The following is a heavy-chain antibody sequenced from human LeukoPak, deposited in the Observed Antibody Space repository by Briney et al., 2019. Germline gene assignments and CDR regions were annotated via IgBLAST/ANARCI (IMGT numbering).Heavy chain of an antibody. CDR2: VYYTGSS. D-gene: IGHD6-13*01. CDR3: ARLSRIATAGAYSYHSLDI. CDR1: GGSINDHA. J-gene: IGHJ6*02. Sequence: SETLSLTCTVSGGSINDHAWCWIRQPPGRGLEWIGCVYYTGSSEYNASLKSRLTISTDTSNNQLSLKVTSVTATDTAIYSCARLSRIATAGAYSYHSLDIWGQGTTVTVSS. V-gene: IGHV4-59*11.